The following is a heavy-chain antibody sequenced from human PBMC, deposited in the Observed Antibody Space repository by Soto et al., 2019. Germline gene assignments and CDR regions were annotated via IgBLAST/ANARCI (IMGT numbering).Heavy chain of an antibody. CDR3: AREDYGDGFDY. CDR2: ISYSGST. V-gene: IGHV4-59*01. CDR1: GGAISAFY. D-gene: IGHD4-17*01. J-gene: IGHJ4*02. Sequence: PSETLSLTYTVSGGAISAFYWSWIRQPPGKGLEWIAYISYSGSTNYNPSLKSRVTISVDTSKNQFSLKLSSLTAADTAVYYCAREDYGDGFDYWGQG.